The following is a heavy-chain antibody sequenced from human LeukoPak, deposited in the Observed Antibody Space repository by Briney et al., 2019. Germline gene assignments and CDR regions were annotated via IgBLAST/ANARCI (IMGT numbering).Heavy chain of an antibody. CDR1: GGSISRHY. CDR3: ATGKPDYYYYYMDV. V-gene: IGHV4-59*11. CDR2: IYYSGST. J-gene: IGHJ6*03. Sequence: SETLSLTCTVSGGSISRHYWSWIRQPPGKGLEWIGYIYYSGSTNYNPSLKSRVTISVDTSKNQFSLKLSSVTAADTAVYYCATGKPDYYYYYMDVWGKGTTVTVSS.